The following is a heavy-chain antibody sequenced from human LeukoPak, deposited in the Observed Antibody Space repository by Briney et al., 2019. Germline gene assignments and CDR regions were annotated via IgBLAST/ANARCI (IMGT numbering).Heavy chain of an antibody. CDR1: GGSIRSSYYY. Sequence: PSETLSLTRTVSGGSIRSSYYYWGWIRQPPGKGLEWIGSIYDSGSTYYNPSLKSRVTISVDTSKNQFSLKLSSVTAADTAVYYCASEDGWFDPWGQGTLVTVSS. J-gene: IGHJ5*02. CDR3: ASEDGWFDP. V-gene: IGHV4-39*07. CDR2: IYDSGST.